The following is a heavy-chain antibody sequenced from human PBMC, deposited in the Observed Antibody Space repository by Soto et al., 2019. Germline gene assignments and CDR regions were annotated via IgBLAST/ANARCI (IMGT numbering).Heavy chain of an antibody. CDR2: ITSGADIV. D-gene: IGHD2-8*02. CDR3: VRDIHWSFDY. J-gene: IGHJ4*02. V-gene: IGHV3-48*01. CDR1: GFTFTDYS. Sequence: GGSLRLSCAASGFTFTDYSMNWVRQVPGKGLEWLSYITSGADIVSYADSVRGRFTISRDNAKSSLFLQLSSLRAEDTAMYFCVRDIHWSFDYWGQGTLVTVSS.